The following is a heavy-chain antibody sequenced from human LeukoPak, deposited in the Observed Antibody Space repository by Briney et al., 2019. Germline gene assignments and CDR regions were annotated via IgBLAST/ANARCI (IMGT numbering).Heavy chain of an antibody. CDR1: GFTFSSYS. J-gene: IGHJ4*02. V-gene: IGHV3-48*02. Sequence: GGSLRLSCAASGFTFSSYSMNWVRQAPGKGLEWVSYISSSSNTIYYADSVKGRFTISRDNAKNSLYLQMNSLRDEDTAVYYCARDILTKQAYSGYDNWGQGTLVAVSS. D-gene: IGHD5-12*01. CDR2: ISSSSNTI. CDR3: ARDILTKQAYSGYDN.